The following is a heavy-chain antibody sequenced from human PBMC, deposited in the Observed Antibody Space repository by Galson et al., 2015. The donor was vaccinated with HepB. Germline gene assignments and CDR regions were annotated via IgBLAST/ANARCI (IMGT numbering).Heavy chain of an antibody. J-gene: IGHJ4*02. CDR3: VTDGGEVPTGGDY. D-gene: IGHD3-16*01. CDR1: GFTFTSYG. V-gene: IGHV3-15*01. Sequence: SLRLSCAACGFTFTSYGMSWVRQAPGKGLEWVGRIKSQSDDATADYGAPVKGRFTISRDDSKNTLYLQLNSLRTEDSAVYYCVTDGGEVPTGGDYWGRGTLVTVSS. CDR2: IKSQSDDATA.